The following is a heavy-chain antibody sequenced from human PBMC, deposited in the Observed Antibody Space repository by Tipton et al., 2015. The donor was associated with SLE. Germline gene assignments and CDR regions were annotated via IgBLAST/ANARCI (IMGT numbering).Heavy chain of an antibody. CDR1: GYTFTSYG. Sequence: QLVQSGAEVKMPGASVKVSCKASGYTFTSYGISWVRQAPGQGLEWMGWISAYNGNTNYAQKFQGRVTMTTDTSTSTTYMELRSLRSDDRAVYYCARDLYCYDSGSYHDTFDIWGQGTMVTVSS. CDR3: ARDLYCYDSGSYHDTFDI. CDR2: ISAYNGNT. J-gene: IGHJ3*02. V-gene: IGHV1-18*01. D-gene: IGHD3-10*01.